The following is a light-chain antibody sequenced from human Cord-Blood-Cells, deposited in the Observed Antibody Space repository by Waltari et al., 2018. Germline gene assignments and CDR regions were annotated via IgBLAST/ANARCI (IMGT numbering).Light chain of an antibody. J-gene: IGKJ1*01. Sequence: EILLTQSPDFQSVIPQVKFTFTCRASQSIGSSLHWYQQKPDQSPKLLIKYASQSFSGVPSRFSGSGSGTDFTLTINSLEAEDAATYYCHQSSSLPWTFGQGTKVEIK. CDR2: YAS. V-gene: IGKV6-21*01. CDR1: QSIGSS. CDR3: HQSSSLPWT.